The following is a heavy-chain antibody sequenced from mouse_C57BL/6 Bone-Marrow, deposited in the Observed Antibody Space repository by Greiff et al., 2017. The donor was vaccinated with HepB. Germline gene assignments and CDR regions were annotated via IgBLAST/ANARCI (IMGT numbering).Heavy chain of an antibody. D-gene: IGHD1-1*01. V-gene: IGHV1-64*01. CDR3: ARANYGSSYNAMDY. J-gene: IGHJ4*01. CDR2: IHPNSGST. CDR1: CYTFTSYW. Sequence: QVQLQQPGAELVKPGASVKLSCKASCYTFTSYWMHWVKQRPGQGLEWIGMIHPNSGSTNYNEKFKSKATLTVDKSTSTAYMQLNSLTSEYSAVYYCARANYGSSYNAMDYWGQGTSVTVSS.